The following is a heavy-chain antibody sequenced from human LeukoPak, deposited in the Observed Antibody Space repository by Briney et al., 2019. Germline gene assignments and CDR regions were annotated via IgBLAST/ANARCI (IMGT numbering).Heavy chain of an antibody. CDR3: ARVVVVAAPPLSYYYYYYYMDV. J-gene: IGHJ6*03. Sequence: GGSLRLSCAASGFTFSSYSMNWVRQAPGKGLEWVSSISSSSSYIYYADSVRGRFTISRDNAKNSLYLQMNSLRAEDTAVYYCARVVVVAAPPLSYYYYYYYMDVWGKGTTVTISS. CDR1: GFTFSSYS. V-gene: IGHV3-21*01. CDR2: ISSSSSYI. D-gene: IGHD2-15*01.